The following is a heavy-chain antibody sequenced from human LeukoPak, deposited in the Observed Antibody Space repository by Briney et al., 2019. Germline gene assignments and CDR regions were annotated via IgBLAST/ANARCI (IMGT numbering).Heavy chain of an antibody. V-gene: IGHV1-8*03. D-gene: IGHD3-22*01. Sequence: ASVKVSCKASGYTFTSYDINWVRQATGQGLEWMGWMNPDSGSTGYAQKFQGRVTITRNTSISTAYMELSSLRSEDTAVYYCARGSLYYYDSSGQGDYWGQGTLVTVSS. J-gene: IGHJ4*02. CDR1: GYTFTSYD. CDR2: MNPDSGST. CDR3: ARGSLYYYDSSGQGDY.